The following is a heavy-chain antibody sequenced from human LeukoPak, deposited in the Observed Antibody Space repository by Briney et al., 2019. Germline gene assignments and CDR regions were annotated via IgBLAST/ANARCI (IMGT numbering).Heavy chain of an antibody. CDR2: IYYSGSA. CDR1: GGSISTNNHY. J-gene: IGHJ3*02. V-gene: IGHV4-39*01. CDR3: ARWRHGYNSVDAFDI. D-gene: IGHD5-24*01. Sequence: PSETLSLICTVSGGSISTNNHYWGWIRQPPGKGLEWIGNIYYSGSADYNPSLKSRVTISVDTSENHFSLKVTSVTAADTAVYYCARWRHGYNSVDAFDIWGQGVVVTVSS.